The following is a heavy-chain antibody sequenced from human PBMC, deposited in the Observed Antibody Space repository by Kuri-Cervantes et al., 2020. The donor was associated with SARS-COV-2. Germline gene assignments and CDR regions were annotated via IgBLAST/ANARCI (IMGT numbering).Heavy chain of an antibody. Sequence: SETLSLTCTVSGGSISSGSYYWSWIRQPAGKGLEWIGHIYTSGSTNYNPSLKSRVTISVDTSKNQFSLKLSSVTAADAAVYYCVRDLRIWGFDPWGQGTLVTVSS. CDR1: GGSISSGSYY. CDR3: VRDLRIWGFDP. V-gene: IGHV4-61*09. CDR2: IYTSGST. J-gene: IGHJ5*02. D-gene: IGHD2/OR15-2a*01.